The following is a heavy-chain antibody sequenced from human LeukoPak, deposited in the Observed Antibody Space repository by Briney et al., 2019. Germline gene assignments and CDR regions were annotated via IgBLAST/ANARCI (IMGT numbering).Heavy chain of an antibody. CDR3: ARDPGPRERYYFDY. J-gene: IGHJ4*02. Sequence: GGSLRLSCAASGFTFSSYAMHWGRQAPGKGLEGVGVISYDGSNKYYADSVKGRFTISRDNSKNTLYPQMNSLRAEDTAVYYCARDPGPRERYYFDYWGQGTLVTVSS. V-gene: IGHV3-30-3*01. D-gene: IGHD1-1*01. CDR2: ISYDGSNK. CDR1: GFTFSSYA.